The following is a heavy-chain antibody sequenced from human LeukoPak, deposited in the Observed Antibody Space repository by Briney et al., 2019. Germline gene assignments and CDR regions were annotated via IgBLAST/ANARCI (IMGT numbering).Heavy chain of an antibody. Sequence: GGSLRLSCAASGFTFSSYEMNWVRQTPGKGLEWVSYISSSGSTIYYADSVKDRFTISRDNAKNSLYLQMNSLRAEDTAVYYCARDRISYYYDSSNFYDYWGQGTLVTVSS. J-gene: IGHJ4*02. CDR3: ARDRISYYYDSSNFYDY. CDR1: GFTFSSYE. D-gene: IGHD3-22*01. CDR2: ISSSGSTI. V-gene: IGHV3-48*03.